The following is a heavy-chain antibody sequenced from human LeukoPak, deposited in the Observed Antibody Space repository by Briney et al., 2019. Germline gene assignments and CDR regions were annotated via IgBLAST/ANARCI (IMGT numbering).Heavy chain of an antibody. J-gene: IGHJ4*02. Sequence: GGSLRLSCAASGFTFSSYAMSWVRQAPVKGLEWVSAISGSGGSTYYADSVKDRFTISRDNSKNTLYLQMNSLRAEDTAVYYCAKDWGTFITGTYYFDYWGQGTLVTVSS. V-gene: IGHV3-23*01. CDR2: ISGSGGST. CDR1: GFTFSSYA. CDR3: AKDWGTFITGTYYFDY. D-gene: IGHD1-7*01.